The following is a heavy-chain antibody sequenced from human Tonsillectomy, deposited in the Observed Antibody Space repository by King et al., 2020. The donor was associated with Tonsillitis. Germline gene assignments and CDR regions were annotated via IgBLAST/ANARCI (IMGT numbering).Heavy chain of an antibody. Sequence: QLVQSGTEVKTPGASVKVSCKASGYTFIEYYMHWVRQAPGQGLEWMGWINPKSGGTNYAQRFQGRVTMTRDTSISTAYMELTRMRSDDTAVYYCARTRYNTTWFAIDAFDIWGQGTMVTVSS. D-gene: IGHD1-14*01. CDR3: ARTRYNTTWFAIDAFDI. V-gene: IGHV1-2*02. J-gene: IGHJ3*02. CDR2: INPKSGGT. CDR1: GYTFIEYY.